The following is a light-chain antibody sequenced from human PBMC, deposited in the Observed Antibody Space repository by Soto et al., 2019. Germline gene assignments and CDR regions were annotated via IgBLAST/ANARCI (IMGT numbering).Light chain of an antibody. J-gene: IGKJ1*01. V-gene: IGKV3-20*01. CDR1: QSVSSSY. CDR3: QQYGSSPGT. CDR2: GAS. Sequence: EIVLTQSPATLYVSPGERATLSCRASQSVSSSYLAWYQQKPGQAPRLLIYGASSRATGIPDRFSGSGSGTDFTLTISRLEPEDFAVYYCQQYGSSPGTFGQGTKVDIK.